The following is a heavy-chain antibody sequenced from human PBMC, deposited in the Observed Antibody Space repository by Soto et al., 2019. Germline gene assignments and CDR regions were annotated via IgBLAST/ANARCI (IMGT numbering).Heavy chain of an antibody. CDR2: IRSGSKTI. V-gene: IGHV3-48*02. CDR1: GFTLSNS. Sequence: GYLRLSCAASGFTLSNSVKWVRQAPGKGLEWVSYIRSGSKTIYYAESVKGRFTVSRDNARNSHYLHMNSLRDEDTAVYYCVREDILGARSFDYWGQGTLVTVSS. CDR3: VREDILGARSFDY. J-gene: IGHJ4*02. D-gene: IGHD1-26*01.